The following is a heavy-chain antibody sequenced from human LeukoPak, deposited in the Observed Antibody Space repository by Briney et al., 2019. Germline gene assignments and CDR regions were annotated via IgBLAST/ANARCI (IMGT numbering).Heavy chain of an antibody. CDR2: ISGSGGST. D-gene: IGHD6-19*01. CDR1: GFTFSSYA. J-gene: IGHJ4*02. CDR3: ATHGLIAVAGTGVDY. Sequence: PGGSLRLSCAASGFTFSSYAMSCVRQAPGKGLEWVSAISGSGGSTYYADSVKGRFTISRDNSKNTLYLKMNSLRAEDTAVYYCATHGLIAVAGTGVDYWGQGTLVTVSS. V-gene: IGHV3-23*01.